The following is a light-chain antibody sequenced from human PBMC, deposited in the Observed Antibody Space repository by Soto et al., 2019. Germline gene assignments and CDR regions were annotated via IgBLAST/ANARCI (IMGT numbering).Light chain of an antibody. CDR1: SSDVGAYNF. V-gene: IGLV2-14*01. CDR2: EVT. CDR3: SSYTTTNTPDV. J-gene: IGLJ1*01. Sequence: QSALTQPASVSGSPGQSITISCSGTSSDVGAYNFVSWYQVHPGRAPKLIISEVTVRPSGVSHCFSGSKSGNSASLTISGLQAEDEADYYCSSYTTTNTPDVFGSGTKVTVL.